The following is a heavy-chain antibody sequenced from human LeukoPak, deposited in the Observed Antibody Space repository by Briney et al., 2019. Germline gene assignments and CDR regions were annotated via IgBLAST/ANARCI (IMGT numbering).Heavy chain of an antibody. CDR2: IWYDGSDK. J-gene: IGHJ3*02. V-gene: IGHV3-33*01. CDR1: GFTFSGYG. Sequence: GGSLRLSCAASGFTFSGYGMHWVRQAPGKGLEWVAVIWYDGSDKYYADSVKGRFTISRDNSKNMLYLEMNSLRAEDTAVYYCARGDIVATNDALDIWGQGTMVTVSS. CDR3: ARGDIVATNDALDI. D-gene: IGHD5-12*01.